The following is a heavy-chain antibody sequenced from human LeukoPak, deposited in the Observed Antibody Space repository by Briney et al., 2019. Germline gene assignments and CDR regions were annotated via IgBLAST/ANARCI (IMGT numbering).Heavy chain of an antibody. CDR3: ASLYYYDSSGS. V-gene: IGHV4-31*11. D-gene: IGHD3-22*01. CDR1: GGSISSGGYL. Sequence: SETLSLTCAVSGGSISSGGYLWSWIRQHPGKGLECIGHISYSGSTYYTPSLKSRVTISVDTSKNQFSLKLSSVTAADTAVYYCASLYYYDSSGSWGQGTLVTVSS. J-gene: IGHJ5*02. CDR2: ISYSGST.